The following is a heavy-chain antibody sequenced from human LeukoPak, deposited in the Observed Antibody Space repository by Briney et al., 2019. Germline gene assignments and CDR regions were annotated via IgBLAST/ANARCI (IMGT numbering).Heavy chain of an antibody. CDR2: ISSSGSTI. J-gene: IGHJ6*02. D-gene: IGHD6-13*01. CDR1: GFTFSDYY. Sequence: GGSLRLSCAASGFTFSDYYMSWIRQAPGKGLEWVSYISSSGSTIYYAASVKGRFTISRDNAKNSLYLQMTRLRAADTAVYYCARDAPFYSSSWPTYYYYGMDVWGQGTTVTVSS. CDR3: ARDAPFYSSSWPTYYYYGMDV. V-gene: IGHV3-11*01.